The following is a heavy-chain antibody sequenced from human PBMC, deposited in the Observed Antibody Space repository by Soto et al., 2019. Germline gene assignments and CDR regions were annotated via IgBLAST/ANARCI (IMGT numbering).Heavy chain of an antibody. Sequence: GGSLRLSCADSGFTFSSYAMHWVRQAPGKGLEWVAVISYDGSNKYYADSVKGRFTISRDNSKNTLYLQMNSLRAEDTAVYYCARDLGSSGSYFGYWGQGTLVTVSS. V-gene: IGHV3-30-3*01. CDR1: GFTFSSYA. J-gene: IGHJ4*02. CDR2: ISYDGSNK. D-gene: IGHD1-26*01. CDR3: ARDLGSSGSYFGY.